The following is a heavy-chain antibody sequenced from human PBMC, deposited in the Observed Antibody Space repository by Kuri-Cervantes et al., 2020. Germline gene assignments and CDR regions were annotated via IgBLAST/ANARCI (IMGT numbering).Heavy chain of an antibody. J-gene: IGHJ5*02. D-gene: IGHD2-15*01. V-gene: IGHV4-31*02. Sequence: SCTVSGGSSSSGGYYWSWIRQHPGKGLEWIGYIYYSGSTYYNPSLKSRVTISVDTSKSQFSLKLTSVTAADTAVYYCARAKTGGYCSGGSCYLNWFDPWGQGTLVTVSS. CDR2: IYYSGST. CDR1: GGSSSSGGYY. CDR3: ARAKTGGYCSGGSCYLNWFDP.